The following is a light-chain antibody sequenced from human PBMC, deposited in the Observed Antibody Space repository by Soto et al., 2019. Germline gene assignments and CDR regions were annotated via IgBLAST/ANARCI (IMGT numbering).Light chain of an antibody. CDR3: QQRSNWLT. Sequence: EIVMTQSPATLSVSPWERATLSCRASQSVSSNLAWYQQKPGQAPRLLIYDASNRATGIPARFSGSGSGTDFTLTISSLEPEDFAVYYCQQRSNWLTFGGGTKVDI. V-gene: IGKV3-11*01. J-gene: IGKJ4*01. CDR2: DAS. CDR1: QSVSSN.